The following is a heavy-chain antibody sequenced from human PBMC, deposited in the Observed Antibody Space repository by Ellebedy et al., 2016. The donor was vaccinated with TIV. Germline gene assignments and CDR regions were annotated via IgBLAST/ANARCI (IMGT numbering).Heavy chain of an antibody. CDR2: ISRDGSVR. J-gene: IGHJ4*02. Sequence: PGGSLRLSCTTSGFVFTSHWMNWVRQAPGKRLVWVSRISRDGSVRDYADSVKGRFSISRDNSKNTLYVQMNSLRAEDTAVYYCARGGRDQWLIDYWGQGTLVTVSS. D-gene: IGHD6-19*01. CDR3: ARGGRDQWLIDY. V-gene: IGHV3-74*01. CDR1: GFVFTSHW.